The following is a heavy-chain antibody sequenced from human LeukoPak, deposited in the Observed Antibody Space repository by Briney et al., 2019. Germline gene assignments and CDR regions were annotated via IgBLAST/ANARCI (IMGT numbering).Heavy chain of an antibody. CDR2: INTSGGST. CDR3: ARAVAGNDAFDI. CDR1: GYTSTSYY. V-gene: IGHV1-46*01. Sequence: ASVKVSCKASGYTSTSYYMHWVRQAPGQGLEWMGIINTSGGSTSYAQQFQGRDTMTRDTSTSTVYMELSSLRSEDTAVHYCARAVAGNDAFDIWGQGTMVTVSS. D-gene: IGHD6-19*01. J-gene: IGHJ3*02.